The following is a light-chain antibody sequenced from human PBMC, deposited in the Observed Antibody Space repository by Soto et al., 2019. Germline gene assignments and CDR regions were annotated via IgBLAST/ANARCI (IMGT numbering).Light chain of an antibody. CDR2: AAS. CDR1: QSISSY. V-gene: IGKV1-39*01. Sequence: DIQMTQSPSSLSASVGDRVTITCRASQSISSYLNWYQQKPGKAPKLLIYAASSLQSGVPSRFSGSGSGTEFTLTISSLQPDDFATYYCQQYNSYSPGWTFGQGTKVDI. J-gene: IGKJ1*01. CDR3: QQYNSYSPGWT.